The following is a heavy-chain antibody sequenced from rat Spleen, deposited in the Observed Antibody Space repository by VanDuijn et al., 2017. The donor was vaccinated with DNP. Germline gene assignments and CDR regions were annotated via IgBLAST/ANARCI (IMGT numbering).Heavy chain of an antibody. CDR3: ARWSNFFDY. CDR1: GYSITSTY. CDR2: ISYSGST. V-gene: IGHV3-1*01. J-gene: IGHJ2*01. Sequence: EVQLQESGPGLVKPSQSLSLTCSVTGYSITSTYWGWIRKFPGNKMEWVGHISYSGSTSYNPSLKSRISITRDTSKNQFFLHLNSVTTEDTATYYCARWSNFFDYWGQGVMVTVSS.